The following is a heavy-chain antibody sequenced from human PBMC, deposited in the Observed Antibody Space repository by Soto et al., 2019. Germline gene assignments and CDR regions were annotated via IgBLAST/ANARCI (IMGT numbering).Heavy chain of an antibody. CDR2: IILPFGTP. J-gene: IGHJ4*02. CDR3: ARGRDYAGYIDD. V-gene: IGHV1-69*13. Sequence: QVRLVQSGAEVKKPGSSVKVSCKASGGTFSNHAINWVRQAPGQGPEWMGVIILPFGTPNYAQRFQGRVTITADEAMTTAYMELNGLRSEDTAVYYCARGRDYAGYIDDWGQGSLVTVSS. CDR1: GGTFSNHA. D-gene: IGHD4-17*01.